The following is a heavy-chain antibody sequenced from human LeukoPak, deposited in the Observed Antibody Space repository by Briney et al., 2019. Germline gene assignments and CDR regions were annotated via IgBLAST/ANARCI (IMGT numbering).Heavy chain of an antibody. Sequence: GGSLRLSCAASGFTFSDYAMSWVRQAPGKGLEWVSAIRGGGDTTHYADSVQGRFTISRDNAKNTLYLQLHSLRAEDTAVYYCVKDHTAVGGWYFDLWGQGTLVTVPS. D-gene: IGHD6-19*01. J-gene: IGHJ4*02. CDR3: VKDHTAVGGWYFDL. CDR1: GFTFSDYA. V-gene: IGHV3-23*01. CDR2: IRGGGDTT.